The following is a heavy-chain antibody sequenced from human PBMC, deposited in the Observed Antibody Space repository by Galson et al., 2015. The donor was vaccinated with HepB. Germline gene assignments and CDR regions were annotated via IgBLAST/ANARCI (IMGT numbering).Heavy chain of an antibody. CDR1: GFTFSSRG. Sequence: SLRLSCAASGFTFSSRGMHWVRQAPGKGLEWVAVTSFDGGKKWYADSVKGRFTISRDNSRNTVYLQMDGLRPEDTAMYYCAKDPYGSGNFPEFLQHWGQGTRVTVAS. CDR3: AKDPYGSGNFPEFLQH. J-gene: IGHJ1*01. V-gene: IGHV3-30*18. CDR2: TSFDGGKK. D-gene: IGHD3-10*01.